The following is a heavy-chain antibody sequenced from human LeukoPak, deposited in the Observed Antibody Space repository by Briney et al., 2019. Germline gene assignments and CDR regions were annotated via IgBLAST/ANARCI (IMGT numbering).Heavy chain of an antibody. CDR3: ARFQWQGSKRFDP. CDR2: IYSDGSA. J-gene: IGHJ5*02. D-gene: IGHD6-19*01. Sequence: SETLSLTCTVSGGSINNFYWSWIRQPPGKGLEWIGYIYSDGSAIYKPSLKSRLIMSVDPSKNHFSLNLNYVTAADTAVYYCARFQWQGSKRFDPWGQGILNTV. V-gene: IGHV4-59*01. CDR1: GGSINNFY.